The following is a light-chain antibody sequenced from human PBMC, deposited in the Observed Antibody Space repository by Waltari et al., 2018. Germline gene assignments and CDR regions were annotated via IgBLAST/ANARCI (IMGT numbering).Light chain of an antibody. CDR3: MQAQQAPWT. J-gene: IGKJ1*01. CDR2: LGS. Sequence: EIVMTQSPLSLPVTPGEPASISCRSSQSLLYSNGYNYLHWYLQKPGQSPQLLIYLGSNLASGVPDRFSGSGSGTDFTLKISRVEAEDVGVYYCMQAQQAPWTFGQGTKVEIK. V-gene: IGKV2-28*01. CDR1: QSLLYSNGYNY.